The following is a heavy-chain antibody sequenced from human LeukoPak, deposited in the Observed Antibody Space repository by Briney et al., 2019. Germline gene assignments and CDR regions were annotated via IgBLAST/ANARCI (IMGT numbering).Heavy chain of an antibody. J-gene: IGHJ4*02. Sequence: GGSLRLSCAASGFTFRSRAMSWVRQAPGKGLEWVSAVSDGGDTTYYADSVKGRFTISRDNSKNTVDLEMNSLRAEDTALYYCVKEGRATNYADYWGQGTLVTVSS. CDR1: GFTFRSRA. D-gene: IGHD3-16*01. CDR3: VKEGRATNYADY. CDR2: VSDGGDTT. V-gene: IGHV3-23*01.